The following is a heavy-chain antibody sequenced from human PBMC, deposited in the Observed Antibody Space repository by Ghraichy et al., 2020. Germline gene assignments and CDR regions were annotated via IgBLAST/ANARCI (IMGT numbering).Heavy chain of an antibody. CDR2: IWYDGSNK. J-gene: IGHJ3*02. D-gene: IGHD4-17*01. CDR3: ARDPGDYDAFDI. CDR1: GFTFSSYG. Sequence: GALRLSCAASGFTFSSYGMHWVRQAPGKGLEWVAVIWYDGSNKYYADSVKGRFTISRDNSKNTLYLQMNSLRAEDTAVYYCARDPGDYDAFDIWGQGTMVTVSS. V-gene: IGHV3-33*01.